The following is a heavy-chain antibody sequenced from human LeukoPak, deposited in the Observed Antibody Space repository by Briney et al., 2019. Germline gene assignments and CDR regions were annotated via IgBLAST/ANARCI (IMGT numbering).Heavy chain of an antibody. V-gene: IGHV1-2*02. J-gene: IGHJ6*03. CDR3: AISYRHYYYYYYMDV. CDR2: INPKSGGT. D-gene: IGHD1-26*01. Sequence: ASVKVSCKASGYCFTGHYMHWVRQAPGQGLEWMGWINPKSGGTNYAQKFQGRVTMTRDTSISTAYMDMSSLRSEDTAVYYCAISYRHYYYYYYMDVWGKGTTVTVSS. CDR1: GYCFTGHY.